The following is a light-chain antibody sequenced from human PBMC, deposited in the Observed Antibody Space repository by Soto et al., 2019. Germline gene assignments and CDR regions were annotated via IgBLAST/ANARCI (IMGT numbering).Light chain of an antibody. Sequence: EIVLTQSPGTLSLSPGERATLSCRASEGVSSTSLAWYQQKPGQAPRLLMYGVSSRATGIPDRFSGCGSGTDFTLTINRLEPEDFAVYFCQQYDNSVWTFGQGTKVEIK. CDR3: QQYDNSVWT. CDR2: GVS. J-gene: IGKJ1*01. V-gene: IGKV3-20*01. CDR1: EGVSSTS.